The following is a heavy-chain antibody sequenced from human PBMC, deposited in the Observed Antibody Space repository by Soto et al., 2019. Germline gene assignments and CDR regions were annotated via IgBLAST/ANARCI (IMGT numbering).Heavy chain of an antibody. V-gene: IGHV3-30-3*01. CDR3: ARDRSNVVVTAIPGY. CDR1: GFTFSSYA. J-gene: IGHJ4*02. D-gene: IGHD2-21*02. Sequence: PGGSLRLSCAASGFTFSSYAMHWVRQAPGKGLEWVAVISYDGSNKYYADSVKGRFTISRDNSKNTLYLQMNSLRAEDTAVYYCARDRSNVVVTAIPGYWGQGTLVTVSS. CDR2: ISYDGSNK.